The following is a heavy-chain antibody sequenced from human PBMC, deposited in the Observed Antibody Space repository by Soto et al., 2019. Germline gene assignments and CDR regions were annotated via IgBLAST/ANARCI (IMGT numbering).Heavy chain of an antibody. D-gene: IGHD3-9*01. CDR1: GYTFTSYY. CDR2: INPSGGGT. V-gene: IGHV1-46*03. Sequence: ASVKVSCKASGYTFTSYYMHCVRQAPGQGLEWMGIINPSGGGTSYAQKFQGRVTMTRDTSTSTVYMELSSLRSEDTAVYYCAIGGQLRYLDWLLDYWGQGTLVTVSS. J-gene: IGHJ4*02. CDR3: AIGGQLRYLDWLLDY.